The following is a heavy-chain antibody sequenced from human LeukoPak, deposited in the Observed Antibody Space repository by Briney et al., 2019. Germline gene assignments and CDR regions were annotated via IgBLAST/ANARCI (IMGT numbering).Heavy chain of an antibody. D-gene: IGHD6-13*01. CDR3: AKDEYDDSSWYTTPPSGDY. J-gene: IGHJ4*02. V-gene: IGHV3-7*01. Sequence: PGGSLRLSCAASGFSFSSYWMAWVRQAPGKGLEWVANIKEDGSEKYYVDSVKGRFTISRDNAKNSLYLQMNSLRAEDTAVYYCAKDEYDDSSWYTTPPSGDYWGQGTLVTVSS. CDR2: IKEDGSEK. CDR1: GFSFSSYW.